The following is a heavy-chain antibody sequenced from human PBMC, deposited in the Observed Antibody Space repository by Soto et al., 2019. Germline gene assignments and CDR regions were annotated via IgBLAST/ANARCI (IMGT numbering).Heavy chain of an antibody. CDR2: ISSSSSTI. CDR1: GFTFSSYS. V-gene: IGHV3-48*01. CDR3: ARDPDDFWSGSTL. D-gene: IGHD3-3*01. J-gene: IGHJ4*02. Sequence: GGSLRLSCAASGFTFSSYSMNWVRQAPGKGLEWVSYISSSSSTIYYADSVKGRFTISRDNAKNSLYLQMNSLRAEDTAVYYCARDPDDFWSGSTLGGQGTLVTVSS.